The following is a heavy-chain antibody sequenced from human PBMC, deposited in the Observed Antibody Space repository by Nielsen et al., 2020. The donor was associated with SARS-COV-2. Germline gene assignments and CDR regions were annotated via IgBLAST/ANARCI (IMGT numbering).Heavy chain of an antibody. V-gene: IGHV3-33*08. CDR2: IWYDGSNK. Sequence: GESLKISCAASGFTFSSYWMHWVRQAPGKGLEWVAVIWYDGSNKYYADSVKGRFTISRDNSKNTQYLQMNSLRAEDTAVYYCAREDGYSYGKNYYYYGMDVWGQGTTVTVSS. D-gene: IGHD5-18*01. CDR3: AREDGYSYGKNYYYYGMDV. J-gene: IGHJ6*02. CDR1: GFTFSSYW.